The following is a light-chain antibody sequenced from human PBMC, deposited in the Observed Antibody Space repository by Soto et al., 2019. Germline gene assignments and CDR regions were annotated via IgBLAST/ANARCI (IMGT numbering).Light chain of an antibody. CDR1: QDISGW. Sequence: DIQMTQSPSSLSASVGDRVTITCRASQDISGWLAWYQQKPGKAPKVLIYKASSLKSGVPSRFSGSGSGTEFTLTISSLQPDDFATYYCQQSNSYSEPFGEGTKVDIK. V-gene: IGKV1-5*03. CDR3: QQSNSYSEP. J-gene: IGKJ1*01. CDR2: KAS.